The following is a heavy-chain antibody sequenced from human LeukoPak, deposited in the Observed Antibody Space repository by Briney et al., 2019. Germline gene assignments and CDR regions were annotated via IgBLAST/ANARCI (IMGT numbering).Heavy chain of an antibody. CDR3: ARGLVATFDY. J-gene: IGHJ4*02. V-gene: IGHV4-38-2*02. D-gene: IGHD2-8*02. CDR1: GYSISSGYY. CDR2: IYHSGST. Sequence: SETLSLTCTVSGYSISSGYYWGWIRQPPGKGLEWFGSIYHSGSTYYNPSLKSRVTISVDTSKNQFSLKLSSVTAADTAVYYCARGLVATFDYWGQGTLVTVSS.